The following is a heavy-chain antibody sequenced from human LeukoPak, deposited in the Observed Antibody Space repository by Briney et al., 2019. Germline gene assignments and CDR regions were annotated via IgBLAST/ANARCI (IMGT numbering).Heavy chain of an antibody. J-gene: IGHJ4*02. D-gene: IGHD6-13*01. CDR3: AKEDYSSSWYALDY. V-gene: IGHV3-7*05. Sequence: GGSLRRSCAASGFTFSSYWMSWVRQAPGKGLEWVANIKQDGSEIYYVDSVRGRFTISRDNAKNSLYLQMNSLRTEDTALYYCAKEDYSSSWYALDYWGQGTLVTVSS. CDR2: IKQDGSEI. CDR1: GFTFSSYW.